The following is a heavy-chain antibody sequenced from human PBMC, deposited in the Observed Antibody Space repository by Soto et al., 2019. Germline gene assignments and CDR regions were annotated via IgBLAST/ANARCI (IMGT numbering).Heavy chain of an antibody. CDR3: ARSSRWGDSYYYYYGMDV. D-gene: IGHD6-13*01. CDR1: GGSISSSNW. CDR2: IYHSGST. V-gene: IGHV4-4*02. Sequence: SETLSLTCAVSGGSISSSNWWSWVRQPPGKGLEWIGEIYHSGSTNYNPSLKSRVTISVDKSKNQFSLKLSSVTAADTAVYYCARSSRWGDSYYYYYGMDVWGQGTTVT. J-gene: IGHJ6*02.